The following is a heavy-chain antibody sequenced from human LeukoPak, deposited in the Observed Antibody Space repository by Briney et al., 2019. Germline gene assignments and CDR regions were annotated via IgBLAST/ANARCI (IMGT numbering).Heavy chain of an antibody. CDR2: IRYDGSNK. D-gene: IGHD6-19*01. Sequence: GGSLRLSCAASGFTFSSYGMHWVRQAPGKGLEWVAFIRYDGSNKYYADSVKGRFTISRDNSKNTLYLQMNSLRAEDTAVYYCAKAKQWLSSYFDYWGQGTLVTVSS. V-gene: IGHV3-30*02. J-gene: IGHJ4*02. CDR1: GFTFSSYG. CDR3: AKAKQWLSSYFDY.